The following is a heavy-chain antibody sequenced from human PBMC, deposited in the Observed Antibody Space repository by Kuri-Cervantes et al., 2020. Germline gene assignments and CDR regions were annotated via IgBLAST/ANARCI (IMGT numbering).Heavy chain of an antibody. CDR3: AKIAVAGTSYFDY. D-gene: IGHD6-19*01. CDR1: GFTFSSYG. V-gene: IGHV3-30*18. Sequence: GESLNISCAASGFTFSSYGMHWVRQAPGKGLEWVAVISYDGSNKYYADSVKGRFTISRDNSKNTLYLQMNSLRAEDTAVYYCAKIAVAGTSYFDYWGQGTLVTVSS. CDR2: ISYDGSNK. J-gene: IGHJ4*02.